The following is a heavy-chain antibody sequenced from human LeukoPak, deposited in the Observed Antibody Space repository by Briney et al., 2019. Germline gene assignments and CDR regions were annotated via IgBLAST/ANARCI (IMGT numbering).Heavy chain of an antibody. CDR3: ARDAYYDKAFDI. CDR2: ICYVGSND. D-gene: IGHD3-22*01. Sequence: GQSLRLSCAASGFTFRGYDMHWVRQAPGKGLEWVAIICYVGSNDDYADSVKGRFTISRDNTKNSLYLQMNSLRAEDTAVYYCARDAYYDKAFDIWGQGTMVTVSS. J-gene: IGHJ3*02. V-gene: IGHV3-33*01. CDR1: GFTFRGYD.